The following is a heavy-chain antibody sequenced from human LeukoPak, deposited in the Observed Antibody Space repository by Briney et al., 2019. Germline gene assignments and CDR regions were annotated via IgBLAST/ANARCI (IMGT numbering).Heavy chain of an antibody. D-gene: IGHD6-19*01. CDR3: ARGSPSPSGPADY. Sequence: SVKVSCKASGGTFSSYAISWVRQASGQGLEWMGRIIPIFGIANYAQKFQGRVTITADKSTSTAYMELSSLRSEDTAVYYCARGSPSPSGPADYWGQGTLVTVSS. CDR1: GGTFSSYA. J-gene: IGHJ4*02. CDR2: IIPIFGIA. V-gene: IGHV1-69*04.